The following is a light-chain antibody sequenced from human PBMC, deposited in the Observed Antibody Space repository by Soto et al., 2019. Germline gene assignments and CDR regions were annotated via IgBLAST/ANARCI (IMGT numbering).Light chain of an antibody. V-gene: IGKV1-17*01. CDR3: QQANSFPFT. Sequence: QMTQSPSSLSASVGEKIIITCRASRDVGSDVSWYQQKPGQAPKLLIYAASNLYTGVPSRFSGSRSGTEFTLTISSLQPEDFATYYCQQANSFPFTFGPGTKVDIK. CDR2: AAS. J-gene: IGKJ3*01. CDR1: RDVGSD.